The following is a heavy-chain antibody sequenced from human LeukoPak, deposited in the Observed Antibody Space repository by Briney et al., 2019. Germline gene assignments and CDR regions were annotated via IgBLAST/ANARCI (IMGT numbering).Heavy chain of an antibody. J-gene: IGHJ4*02. D-gene: IGHD3-10*01. CDR1: GGSFSGYY. CDR2: INHSGST. CDR3: ARGRGGSGPFDY. V-gene: IGHV4-34*01. Sequence: SETLSLTCAVYGGSFSGYYWSWIRQPPGKGLEWIGEINHSGSTNYNPSLKSRVTISVDTSKNQFSLKLSSVTAADTAVYYRARGRGGSGPFDYWGQGTLVTVSS.